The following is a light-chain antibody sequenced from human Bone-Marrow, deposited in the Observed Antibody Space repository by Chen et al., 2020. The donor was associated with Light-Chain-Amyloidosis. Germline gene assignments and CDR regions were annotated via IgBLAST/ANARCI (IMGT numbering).Light chain of an antibody. CDR1: SSNIGSNT. V-gene: IGLV1-44*01. CDR2: SNN. CDR3: AAWDDSLNAL. J-gene: IGLJ1*01. Sequence: QSVLTQPPSAPGTPGQRVTISCSGSSSNIGSNTVNWYQQLPGTAPKLLIYSNNQRPSGVPDRFSGSKSGTSASLAISGLQSEDEADYYCAAWDDSLNALFGTGTKVTVL.